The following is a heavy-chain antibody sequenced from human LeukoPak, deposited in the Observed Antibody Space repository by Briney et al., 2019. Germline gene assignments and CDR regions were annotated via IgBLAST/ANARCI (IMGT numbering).Heavy chain of an antibody. CDR2: INPNSGGT. CDR1: GYTFTGYY. Sequence: ASVKVSCKASGYTFTGYYMHWVRQAPGQGLEWMGWINPNSGGTNYAQKFQGRVTMTRDTSISTAYMELSRLRSDDTAVYYCARGSGYSYGSSDYWGQGTLVTVPS. J-gene: IGHJ4*02. D-gene: IGHD5-18*01. CDR3: ARGSGYSYGSSDY. V-gene: IGHV1-2*02.